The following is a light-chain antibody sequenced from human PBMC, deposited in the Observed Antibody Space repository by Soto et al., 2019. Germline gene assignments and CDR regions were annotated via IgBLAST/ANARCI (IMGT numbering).Light chain of an antibody. CDR3: EAWADSLGGFSV. CDR2: GNS. Sequence: QSVLTQPPSASGTPGQRVTISCSGSSSNIGSKTVNWYQQLPGTAPKLLMYGNSQRPSGVPDRFSGSKSGTSASLAISGLQSEDEDAYYCEAWADSLGGFSVFGTGTNVTVL. CDR1: SSNIGSKT. J-gene: IGLJ1*01. V-gene: IGLV1-44*01.